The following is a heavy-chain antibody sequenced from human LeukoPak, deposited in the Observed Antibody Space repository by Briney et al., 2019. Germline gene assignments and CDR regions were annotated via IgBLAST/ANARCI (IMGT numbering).Heavy chain of an antibody. J-gene: IGHJ4*02. D-gene: IGHD1-26*01. CDR1: GFTFSSYG. Sequence: GRSLRLSCAASGFTFSSYGMRWVRQAPGKGLEWVAVISYDGSNKYYADSVKGRFTISRDNSKNTLYLQMNSLRAEDTAVYYCAKDLGYKRELLRGSDYWGQGTLVTVSS. V-gene: IGHV3-30*18. CDR3: AKDLGYKRELLRGSDY. CDR2: ISYDGSNK.